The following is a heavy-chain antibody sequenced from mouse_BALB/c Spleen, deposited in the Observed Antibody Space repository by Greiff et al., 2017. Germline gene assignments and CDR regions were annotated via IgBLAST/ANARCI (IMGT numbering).Heavy chain of an antibody. J-gene: IGHJ3*01. V-gene: IGHV5-17*02. CDR2: ISSGSSTI. CDR1: GFTFSSFG. CDR3: AREDYYGYEAWFAY. D-gene: IGHD1-2*01. Sequence: EVKLVESGGGLVQPGGSRKLSCAASGFTFSSFGMHWVRQAPEKGLEWVAYISSGSSTIYYADTVKGRFTISRDNAKNTLYLEMSSLRSEDTAMYYCAREDYYGYEAWFAYWGQGTLVTVSA.